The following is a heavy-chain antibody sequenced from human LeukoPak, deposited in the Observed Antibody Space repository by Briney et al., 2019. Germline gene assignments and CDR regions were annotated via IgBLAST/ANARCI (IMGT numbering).Heavy chain of an antibody. Sequence: VKISCKASGYTFNDYYIHWVQQAPGKGLEWMGRVDLEDGDTIYAEKFQGRVTITADTSTDTAYMDLSSLRSFDTAVYYCAIGSRSFDWLRSYFDFWGQGTLVSVSS. CDR1: GYTFNDYY. J-gene: IGHJ4*02. D-gene: IGHD3-9*01. CDR3: AIGSRSFDWLRSYFDF. CDR2: VDLEDGDT. V-gene: IGHV1-69-2*01.